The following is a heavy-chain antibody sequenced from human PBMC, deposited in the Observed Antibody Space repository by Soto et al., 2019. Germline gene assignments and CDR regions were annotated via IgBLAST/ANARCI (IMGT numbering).Heavy chain of an antibody. V-gene: IGHV4-30-2*01. CDR1: GAPIPWGDYS. J-gene: IGHJ5*02. D-gene: IGHD2-2*01. CDR2: IFHGGST. CDR3: ARGRVVVPAAVMFNCLDP. Sequence: PSETLSLTCAISGAPIPWGDYSWNWIRQPPGKGLEWIGYIFHGGSTYYNPPLRSRVTISVDRSRTQFSLKMTSMTAADTAVYYCARGRVVVPAAVMFNCLDPWGQGALVTVSS.